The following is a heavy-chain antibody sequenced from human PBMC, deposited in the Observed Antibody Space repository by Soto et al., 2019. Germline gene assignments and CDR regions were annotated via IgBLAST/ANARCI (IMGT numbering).Heavy chain of an antibody. Sequence: PSETLSLTCTVSGGSISDTSYCWGWIRQPPGKGLQWIGCMFYSGATYCNPSLKNRVTLSVDTSNNEFSLKLVSVTAPDTAVYYCARHKSGSDWLDPWGQGTLVTVSS. CDR3: ARHKSGSDWLDP. D-gene: IGHD2-15*01. J-gene: IGHJ5*02. CDR2: MFYSGAT. V-gene: IGHV4-39*01. CDR1: GGSISDTSYC.